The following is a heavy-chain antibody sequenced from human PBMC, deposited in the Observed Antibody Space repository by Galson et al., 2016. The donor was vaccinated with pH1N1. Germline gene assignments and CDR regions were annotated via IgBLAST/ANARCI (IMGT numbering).Heavy chain of an antibody. Sequence: TLSLTCTVSGGSISSGGYYWSWIRQHPGKGLEWIGYIYYSGSTYYNPSLKSRVTISVDTSKNQFSLKLSSVTAADTAVYYCAMVPRGEFLYYMDVWGKGTTVTSP. CDR3: AMVPRGEFLYYMDV. J-gene: IGHJ6*03. CDR1: GGSISSGGYY. CDR2: IYYSGST. D-gene: IGHD3-16*01. V-gene: IGHV4-31*03.